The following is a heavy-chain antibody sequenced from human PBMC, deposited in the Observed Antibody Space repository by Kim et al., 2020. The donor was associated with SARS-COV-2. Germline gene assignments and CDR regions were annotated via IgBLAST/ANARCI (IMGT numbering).Heavy chain of an antibody. CDR2: ISYDGSKK. CDR3: ARGSGWYVHYGMDA. V-gene: IGHV3-30-3*01. CDR1: GFTFSSYS. Sequence: GGSLRLSCAASGFTFSSYSMHWVRQAPGKGLEWVAVISYDGSKKYYADSVKGRFTISRDNSKNTLYLQMNSLRAEDTAVYYCARGSGWYVHYGMDAWGQGTTVTVSS. D-gene: IGHD6-19*01. J-gene: IGHJ6*02.